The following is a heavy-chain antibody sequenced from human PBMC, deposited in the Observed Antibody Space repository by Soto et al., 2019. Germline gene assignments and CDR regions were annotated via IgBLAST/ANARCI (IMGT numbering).Heavy chain of an antibody. V-gene: IGHV1-46*01. J-gene: IGHJ5*02. D-gene: IGHD2-15*01. CDR1: GYTFTSYY. CDR2: INPSGGST. Sequence: QVQLVQSGAEVKKPGASVKVSCKASGYTFTSYYMHWVRQAPGQGLEWMGIINPSGGSTSYAQKFHGRVTMTRDTSTSTVYMELSSLRSEDTAVYYCALICSGGSCARNWFDPWGQGTLVTVSS. CDR3: ALICSGGSCARNWFDP.